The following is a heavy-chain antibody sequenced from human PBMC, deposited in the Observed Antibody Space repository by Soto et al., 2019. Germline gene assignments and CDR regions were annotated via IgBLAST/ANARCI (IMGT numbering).Heavy chain of an antibody. Sequence: LSLTCAVYGGSFSGYYWSWIRPPPGKGLEWIGEINHSGSTNYNPSLKSRVTISVDTSKNQFSLKLSSVTAADTAVYYCAVRAFSSGWYSFFDYWGQGTLVNVAS. J-gene: IGHJ4*02. CDR1: GGSFSGYY. D-gene: IGHD6-19*01. V-gene: IGHV4-34*01. CDR2: INHSGST. CDR3: AVRAFSSGWYSFFDY.